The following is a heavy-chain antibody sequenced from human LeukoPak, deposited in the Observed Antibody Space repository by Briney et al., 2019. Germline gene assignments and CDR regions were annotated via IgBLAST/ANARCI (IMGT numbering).Heavy chain of an antibody. CDR1: GYTFTGYY. J-gene: IGHJ6*04. D-gene: IGHD3-3*01. V-gene: IGHV1-2*04. Sequence: ASVKVSCKASGYTFTGYYMHWVRQAPGQGLEWMGWINPNSGGTNYAQKFQGWVTMTRDTSISAAYMELSRLRSDDTAVHYCARESGSILGPMDVWGKGTTVTVSS. CDR3: ARESGSILGPMDV. CDR2: INPNSGGT.